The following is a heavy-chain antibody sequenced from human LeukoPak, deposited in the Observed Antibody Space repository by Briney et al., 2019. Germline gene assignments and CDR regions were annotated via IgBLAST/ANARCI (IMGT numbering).Heavy chain of an antibody. D-gene: IGHD3-10*01. CDR2: IYADGSS. CDR1: GGSVSSDNSY. J-gene: IGHJ4*02. V-gene: IGHV4-61*02. Sequence: SQTLSLTCTVSGGSVSSDNSYWNWIRQPAGKGLEWIGRIYADGSSTYNPSLRSRATISVDSSKNQFSLRLTSMTAADTAVYYCARGYYYRVWGQGTLVTVSS. CDR3: ARGYYYRV.